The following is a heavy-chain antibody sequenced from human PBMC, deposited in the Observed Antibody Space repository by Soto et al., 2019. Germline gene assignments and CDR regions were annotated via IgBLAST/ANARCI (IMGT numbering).Heavy chain of an antibody. J-gene: IGHJ3*02. CDR2: IGSTGSTI. CDR1: GFTFSSYS. Sequence: PGGSLRLSCAASGFTFSSYSMNWVRQAPGKGLEWVSYIGSTGSTIFHADSVEGRFTISRDNAKNSLFLQMSSLRDEDTAVYYCARDSAYDFDIWGQGTMVTVAS. V-gene: IGHV3-48*02. CDR3: ARDSAYDFDI. D-gene: IGHD1-26*01.